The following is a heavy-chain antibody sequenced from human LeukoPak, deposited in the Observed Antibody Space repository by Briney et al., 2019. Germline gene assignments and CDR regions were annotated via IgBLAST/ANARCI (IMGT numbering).Heavy chain of an antibody. CDR2: IKQDGSEK. CDR1: GFTFSDYY. V-gene: IGHV3-7*01. J-gene: IGHJ4*02. D-gene: IGHD6-19*01. Sequence: GGSLRLSCAASGFTFSDYYMSWIRQAPGKGLEWVANIKQDGSEKYYVDSVKGRFTISRDNAKNSLYLQMNSLRAEDTAVYYCAKDVQQWLVPFGYWGQGTLVTVSS. CDR3: AKDVQQWLVPFGY.